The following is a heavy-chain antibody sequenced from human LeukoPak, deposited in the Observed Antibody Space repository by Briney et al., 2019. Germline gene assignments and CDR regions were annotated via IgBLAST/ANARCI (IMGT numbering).Heavy chain of an antibody. V-gene: IGHV4-31*03. J-gene: IGHJ4*02. Sequence: PPETLSLTCTVSGGSISSGGYYWSWIRQHPGKGLEWIGYIYYSGSTYYNPSLKSRVTISVDTSKSQFSLKLSSVTAADTAVYYCARVLWFGELFLDYWGQGTLVTVSS. CDR3: ARVLWFGELFLDY. D-gene: IGHD3-10*01. CDR2: IYYSGST. CDR1: GGSISSGGYY.